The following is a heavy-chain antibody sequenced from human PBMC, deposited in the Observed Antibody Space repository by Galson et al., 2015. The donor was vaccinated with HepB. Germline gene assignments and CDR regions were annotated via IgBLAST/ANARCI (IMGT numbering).Heavy chain of an antibody. V-gene: IGHV3-33*01. CDR2: IWYDGSNK. Sequence: SLRLSCAASGFTFSSYGMHWVRQAPGKGLEWVAVIWYDGSNKYYADSVKGRFTISRDNSKNTLYLQMNSLRAEDTAVYYCARDPEPPRGITMVRGARGDYWGQGTLVTVSS. CDR3: ARDPEPPRGITMVRGARGDY. CDR1: GFTFSSYG. J-gene: IGHJ4*02. D-gene: IGHD3-10*01.